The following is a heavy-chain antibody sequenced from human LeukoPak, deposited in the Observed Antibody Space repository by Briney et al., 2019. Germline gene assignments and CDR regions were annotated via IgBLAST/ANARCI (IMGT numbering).Heavy chain of an antibody. J-gene: IGHJ3*02. D-gene: IGHD6-13*01. Sequence: ASVTVSCKASGYTFTSYYMHWVRQAPGQGLEWMGIINPSGGSTSYAQKFQGRVTMTRDMSTSTVYMELSSLRSEDTAVYYCARARYSSSWAHDAFDIWGQGTMVTVSS. CDR3: ARARYSSSWAHDAFDI. V-gene: IGHV1-46*01. CDR2: INPSGGST. CDR1: GYTFTSYY.